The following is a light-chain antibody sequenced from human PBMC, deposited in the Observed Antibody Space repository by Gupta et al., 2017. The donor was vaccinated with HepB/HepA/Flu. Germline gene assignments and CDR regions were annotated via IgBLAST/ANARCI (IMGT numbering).Light chain of an antibody. V-gene: IGKV3-11*01. CDR3: QQWTNCHPISI. CDR2: DAS. J-gene: IGKJ2*01. Sequence: EIVLTQSPATLSLSPGERATLSCRASQSVSSYLAWYQQKPGQAPRLLIYDASNRAKGITARFSGSGDGTDFTLTISSRDPEDFAVYFCQQWTNCHPISIFGQGTKLEIK. CDR1: QSVSSY.